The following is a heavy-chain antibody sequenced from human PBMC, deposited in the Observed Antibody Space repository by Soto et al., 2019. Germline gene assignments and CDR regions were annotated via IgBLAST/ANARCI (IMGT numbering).Heavy chain of an antibody. D-gene: IGHD2-2*01. Sequence: GASVKVSCKASGYTFTSYVISWVLQAPGQGLDWMGWISAYNGNTNYAQKLQGRVTMTTDTSTSTAYMELRSLRSDDTAVYYCARDCSSTSCRYYYYYYGMDVWGQGTTVTVSS. J-gene: IGHJ6*02. CDR1: GYTFTSYV. CDR2: ISAYNGNT. CDR3: ARDCSSTSCRYYYYYYGMDV. V-gene: IGHV1-18*01.